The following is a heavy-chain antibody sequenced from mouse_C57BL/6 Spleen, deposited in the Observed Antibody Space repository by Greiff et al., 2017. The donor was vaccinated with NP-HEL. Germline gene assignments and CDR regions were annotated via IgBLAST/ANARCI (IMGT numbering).Heavy chain of an antibody. CDR2: ISDGGSYT. CDR3: ARDNWDVTAWFAY. D-gene: IGHD4-1*01. CDR1: GFTFSSYA. V-gene: IGHV5-4*01. Sequence: EVKLVESGGGLVKPGGSLKLSCAASGFTFSSYAMSWVRQTPEKRLEWVATISDGGSYTYYPDNVKGRFTITRDNAKKNLYLQMSHLKSEDTAMYYCARDNWDVTAWFAYWGQGTLVTVSA. J-gene: IGHJ3*01.